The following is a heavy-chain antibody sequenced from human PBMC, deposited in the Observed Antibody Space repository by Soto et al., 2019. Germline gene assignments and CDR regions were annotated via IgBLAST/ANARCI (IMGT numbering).Heavy chain of an antibody. CDR3: ARLWGRQVDPPTLPAK. CDR1: GFIFSSYT. D-gene: IGHD1-26*01. Sequence: GGALRLSCAASGFIFSSYTMEWVRQAPGKGLEWVSAITNSGGRTYYATSVRGRFTISRDNSKNTLYLQMNSLGAEDTAVYYCARLWGRQVDPPTLPAKGGQDPLLTFSS. V-gene: IGHV3-23*01. J-gene: IGHJ1*01. CDR2: ITNSGGRT.